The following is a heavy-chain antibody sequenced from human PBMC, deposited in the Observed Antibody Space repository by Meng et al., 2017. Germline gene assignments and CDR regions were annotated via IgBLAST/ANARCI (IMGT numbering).Heavy chain of an antibody. CDR3: ATRGNPYLNC. CDR1: GYTLSSDG. J-gene: IGHJ4*02. CDR2: INVYSGIT. V-gene: IGHV1-18*01. Sequence: VKKPGASVKVSCDTSGYTLSSDGFAWVRQTPEQGLEWLGWINVYSGITNYAQKFQGRVAMTTDTSTRTGYMELTSLTSDDTATYYCATRGNPYLNCWGQGTLVTVSS.